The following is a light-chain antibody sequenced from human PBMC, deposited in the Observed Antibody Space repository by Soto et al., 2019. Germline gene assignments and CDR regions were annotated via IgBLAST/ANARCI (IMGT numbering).Light chain of an antibody. V-gene: IGKV3D-15*01. J-gene: IGKJ1*01. CDR2: GAS. CDR3: QQHTNWPPWT. Sequence: EIVMTQFPATLSVSPGERVTLSCRASQSISSFLAWHQQKPGQAPRLLIYGASTRATGIPARFSGSGSGTEFTRTISSLQSEDFAGYDCQQHTNWPPWTFGQETKVEIK. CDR1: QSISSF.